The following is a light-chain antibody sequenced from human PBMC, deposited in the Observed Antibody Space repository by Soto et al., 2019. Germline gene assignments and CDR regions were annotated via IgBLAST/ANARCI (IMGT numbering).Light chain of an antibody. CDR1: QSISSW. CDR3: QQYNRYAWT. V-gene: IGKV1-5*01. J-gene: IGKJ1*01. CDR2: HAS. Sequence: DIQMTQSPSTLSASVGDRVTITCRASQSISSWLAWYQQKPGKAPKLLISHASSLESGAQSRFNGSGSGTEYKHTISSLQPDDFASYYGQQYNRYAWTFGQGTKVEIK.